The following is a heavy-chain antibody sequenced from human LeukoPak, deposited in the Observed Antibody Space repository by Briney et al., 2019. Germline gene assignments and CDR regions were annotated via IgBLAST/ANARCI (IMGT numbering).Heavy chain of an antibody. V-gene: IGHV4-59*08. D-gene: IGHD6-13*01. Sequence: PSETLSLTCTVSGGSMSSYYWSWIRQPPGKGLEWIGYIYYSGSTNYNPSHKSRVTISVDTSKNQFSLKLSSVTAADTAVYYCARGAAPGIRSWFDPWGQGTLVTVSS. CDR2: IYYSGST. CDR3: ARGAAPGIRSWFDP. J-gene: IGHJ5*02. CDR1: GGSMSSYY.